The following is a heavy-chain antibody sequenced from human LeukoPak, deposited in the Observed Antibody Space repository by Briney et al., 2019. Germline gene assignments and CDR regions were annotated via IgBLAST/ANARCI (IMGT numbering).Heavy chain of an antibody. CDR2: IYYSGST. V-gene: IGHV4-31*03. D-gene: IGHD3-22*01. Sequence: SETLSLTCTVSGGSISSGGYYWSWIRQHPGKGLEWIGYIYYSGSTYYNLSLKSRVTISVDTSKNQFSLKLSSVTAADTAVYYCARDKWDDSSGYRFDYWGQGTLVTVSS. J-gene: IGHJ4*02. CDR3: ARDKWDDSSGYRFDY. CDR1: GGSISSGGYY.